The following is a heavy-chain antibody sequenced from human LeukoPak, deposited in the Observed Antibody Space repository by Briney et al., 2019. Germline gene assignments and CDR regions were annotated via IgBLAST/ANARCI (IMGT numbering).Heavy chain of an antibody. J-gene: IGHJ4*02. Sequence: GGSLRLSCAASGFSFTNYAMSWVRQAPARGPEWLSSMKGGGEKFYADSVKGRFTISRDNSKNTLYLQMNSLRAEDTAVYYCAKSPIIVPAAIEGFDYWGQGTLVTVSS. CDR2: MKGGGEK. CDR1: GFSFTNYA. V-gene: IGHV3-23*01. CDR3: AKSPIIVPAAIEGFDY. D-gene: IGHD2-2*02.